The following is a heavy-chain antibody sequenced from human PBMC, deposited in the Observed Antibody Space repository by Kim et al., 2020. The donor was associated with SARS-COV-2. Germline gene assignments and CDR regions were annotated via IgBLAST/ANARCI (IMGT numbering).Heavy chain of an antibody. CDR3: ARGVGYRFDP. J-gene: IGHJ5*02. V-gene: IGHV3-33*01. Sequence: NKYYADSVKGRFTISRENSKNTLYLQMNSLRAEDTAVYYCARGVGYRFDPWGQGTLVTVSS. D-gene: IGHD6-13*01. CDR2: NK.